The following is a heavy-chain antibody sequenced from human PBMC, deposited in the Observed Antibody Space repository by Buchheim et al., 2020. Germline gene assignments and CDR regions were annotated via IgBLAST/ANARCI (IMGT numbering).Heavy chain of an antibody. V-gene: IGHV5-10-1*01. D-gene: IGHD1-1*01. CDR3: ARRYPFGSYYYGMDV. CDR2: IDPSDSYT. J-gene: IGHJ6*02. Sequence: EVQLVQSGAEVKKPGESLRISCKGSGYSFTSYWISWVRQMPGKGLEWMGRIDPSDSYTNYSPSFLGHVTFSADTSISNAYLQWSSLKASDTAMYYCARRYPFGSYYYGMDVWGQGTT. CDR1: GYSFTSYW.